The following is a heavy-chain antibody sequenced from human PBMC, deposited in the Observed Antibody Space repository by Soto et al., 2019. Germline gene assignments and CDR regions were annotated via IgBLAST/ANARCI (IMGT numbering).Heavy chain of an antibody. CDR3: AREIACSGGSCYSDDAFDI. V-gene: IGHV1-69*13. CDR1: GGTFSSYA. D-gene: IGHD2-15*01. Sequence: RALVKVSCKASGGTFSSYAISWVRQAPGQGLEWMGGIIPIFGTANYAQKFQGRVTITADESTSTAYMELSSLRSEDTAVYYCAREIACSGGSCYSDDAFDIWGQGTMVTVSS. J-gene: IGHJ3*02. CDR2: IIPIFGTA.